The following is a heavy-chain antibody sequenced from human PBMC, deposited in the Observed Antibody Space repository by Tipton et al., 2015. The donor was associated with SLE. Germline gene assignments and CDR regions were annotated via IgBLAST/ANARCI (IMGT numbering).Heavy chain of an antibody. D-gene: IGHD2-8*01. Sequence: TLSLTCTVSRGSVSSGVYYWIWIRQPPGKGLEYIGYIHYSGHTNYNPSLRSRVTISVDTSKTQFSLRLNAVSAADTAVYYCARGMLTWRGAIVGVDVWGQGTTVNVSS. V-gene: IGHV4-61*08. CDR3: ARGMLTWRGAIVGVDV. J-gene: IGHJ6*02. CDR2: IHYSGHT. CDR1: RGSVSSGVYY.